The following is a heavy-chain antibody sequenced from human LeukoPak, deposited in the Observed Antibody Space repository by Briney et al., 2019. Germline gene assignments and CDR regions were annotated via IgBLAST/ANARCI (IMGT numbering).Heavy chain of an antibody. Sequence: SETLSLTCTVSGVSLSSYYWSWIRQPAGKGLEWIGRIYTSGSTNYNPSLKSRVTISVDMSKNQFSLKLSSVTAADTAVYYCARVSGYHWESYFDYWGQGTLVTDSS. J-gene: IGHJ4*02. CDR1: GVSLSSYY. V-gene: IGHV4-4*07. D-gene: IGHD5-12*01. CDR3: ARVSGYHWESYFDY. CDR2: IYTSGST.